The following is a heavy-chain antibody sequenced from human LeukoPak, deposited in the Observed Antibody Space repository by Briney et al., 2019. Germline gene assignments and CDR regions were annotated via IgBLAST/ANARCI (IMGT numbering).Heavy chain of an antibody. CDR2: IYYSGST. CDR3: ARSSIKRGYSGYDSDY. J-gene: IGHJ4*02. CDR1: GGSFSSYY. V-gene: IGHV4-59*12. D-gene: IGHD5-12*01. Sequence: SETLSLTCTVSGGSFSSYYWTWIRQPPGKGLEWIGYIYYSGSTDYNPSLTSRVTISVDTSKNQFSLKLSSVTAADTAVYYCARSSIKRGYSGYDSDYWGQGTLVTVSS.